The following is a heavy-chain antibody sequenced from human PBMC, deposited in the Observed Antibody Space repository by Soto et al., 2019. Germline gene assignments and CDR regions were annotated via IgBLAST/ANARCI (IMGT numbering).Heavy chain of an antibody. CDR3: ARAKGELLRDYYYYGMDV. D-gene: IGHD1-26*01. Sequence: ESLKISCKGSGYSFTSYWIGWARQMPGKGLEWMGIIYPGDSDTRYSPSFQGQVTISADKSISTAYLQWSSLKASDTAMYYCARAKGELLRDYYYYGMDVWGQGTTVTVSS. CDR1: GYSFTSYW. J-gene: IGHJ6*02. CDR2: IYPGDSDT. V-gene: IGHV5-51*01.